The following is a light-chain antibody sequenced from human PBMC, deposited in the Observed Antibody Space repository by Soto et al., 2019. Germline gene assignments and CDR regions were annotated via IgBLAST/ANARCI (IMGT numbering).Light chain of an antibody. CDR1: RDIGND. V-gene: IGKV1-6*01. CDR3: LQHFNFSWT. J-gene: IGKJ1*01. CDR2: AAS. Sequence: AIQMTQSPSSLSASVGDRVTITCRASRDIGNDLGWYQQKPGKAPKHLIFAASNLQSGVPSRFSGGGSGTDFTLTISSLQADDVATYYCLQHFNFSWTFGQGTKV.